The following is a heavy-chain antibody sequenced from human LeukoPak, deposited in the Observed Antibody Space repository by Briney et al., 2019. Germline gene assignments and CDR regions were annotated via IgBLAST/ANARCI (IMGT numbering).Heavy chain of an antibody. CDR3: ARDLDSGWTVDY. V-gene: IGHV3-33*01. CDR2: IWYDGSNK. J-gene: IGHJ4*02. CDR1: GFTFSSYG. Sequence: GGSLRLSCAASGFTFSSYGMHWVRQAPGKGLEWVAVIWYDGSNKYYADSVKGRFTISRDNSKNTLYLQMNSLRAEDTAVYYCARDLDSGWTVDYWGQGTLVTVSS. D-gene: IGHD6-19*01.